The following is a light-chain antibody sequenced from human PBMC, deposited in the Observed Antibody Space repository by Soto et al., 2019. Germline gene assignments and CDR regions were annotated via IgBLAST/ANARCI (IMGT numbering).Light chain of an antibody. Sequence: QSALTQPASVSASPGQSISISCTGTSNDVGAFDYVSWYQQHPGKAPQLIIFEVFNRPSGVSTRFSGSKSGTTASLTISGLQAEDEADYFCSSYTTTNAHVFGGGTKLTVL. J-gene: IGLJ2*01. CDR2: EVF. CDR3: SSYTTTNAHV. V-gene: IGLV2-14*01. CDR1: SNDVGAFDY.